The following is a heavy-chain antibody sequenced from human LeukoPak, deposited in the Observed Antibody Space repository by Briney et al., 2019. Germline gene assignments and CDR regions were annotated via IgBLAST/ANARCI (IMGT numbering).Heavy chain of an antibody. D-gene: IGHD2-2*01. CDR2: INPNSGGT. J-gene: IGHJ4*02. Sequence: ASVKVSCKASGYTFTDYYIHGVRQAPGQGLEGMAWINPNSGGTYYAQNFHDRITLTRDTSISPAYMELSRLRSDDTAIYYCARANALYCSSTSCLFDYWGQGPLVPVSS. V-gene: IGHV1-2*02. CDR1: GYTFTDYY. CDR3: ARANALYCSSTSCLFDY.